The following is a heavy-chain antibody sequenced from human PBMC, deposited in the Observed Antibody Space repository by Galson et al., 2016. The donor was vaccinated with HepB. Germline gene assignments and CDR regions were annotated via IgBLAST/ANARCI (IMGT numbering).Heavy chain of an antibody. V-gene: IGHV1-18*01. CDR3: ARGPPDFDILTGYYHYYYGMDV. CDR2: ISAYNGNT. Sequence: SVKVSCKASGYTFISYGITWVRQAPGQGLESMGWISAYNGNTNYAQKLQGRVTLTPDTSTSTAYMELRSLRSDDTAVYYCARGPPDFDILTGYYHYYYGMDVWGQGTTVTVSS. J-gene: IGHJ6*02. CDR1: GYTFISYG. D-gene: IGHD3-9*01.